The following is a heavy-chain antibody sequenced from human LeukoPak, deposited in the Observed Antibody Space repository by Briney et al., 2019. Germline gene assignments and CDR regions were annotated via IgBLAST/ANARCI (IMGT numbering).Heavy chain of an antibody. D-gene: IGHD3-22*01. V-gene: IGHV3-23*01. Sequence: GGSLRLSCAASGFTFSSHAMSWVRQAPEKGLEWVSAISGSGGSTYYADSVKGRFTISRDNSKNTVYLQMNSLRADDTAVYYCAKGGSITMMVVTPDAFDIWGQGTMVTVSS. CDR2: ISGSGGST. J-gene: IGHJ3*02. CDR3: AKGGSITMMVVTPDAFDI. CDR1: GFTFSSHA.